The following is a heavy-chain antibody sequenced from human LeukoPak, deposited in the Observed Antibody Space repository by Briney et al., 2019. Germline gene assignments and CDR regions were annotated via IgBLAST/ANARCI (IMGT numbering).Heavy chain of an antibody. CDR3: AREKIRRDYYGSGSYSWFDP. CDR2: INHSGST. Sequence: SETLSLTCAVYGGSFSGYYWSWIRQPPGKGPEWIGEINHSGSTNYNPSLKSRVTISVDTSKNQFSLKLRSVTAADTAVYYCAREKIRRDYYGSGSYSWFDPWGQGTLVTVSS. V-gene: IGHV4-34*01. CDR1: GGSFSGYY. D-gene: IGHD3-10*01. J-gene: IGHJ5*02.